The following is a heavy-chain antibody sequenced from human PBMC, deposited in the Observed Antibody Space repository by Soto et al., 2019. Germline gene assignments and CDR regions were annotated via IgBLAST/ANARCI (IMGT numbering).Heavy chain of an antibody. CDR1: GGSISSGGYY. CDR2: IYYGGST. D-gene: IGHD2-8*01. CDR3: ARIIVLMVEYYFDY. V-gene: IGHV4-31*03. J-gene: IGHJ4*02. Sequence: QVQLQESGPGLVKPSQTLSLTCTVSGGSISSGGYYWSWIRQHPGKGLEWIGYIYYGGSTYYNPSLQCRVTISVDTSKNQFSLKLSSVTAADTAVYYCARIIVLMVEYYFDYWGQGTLVTVSS.